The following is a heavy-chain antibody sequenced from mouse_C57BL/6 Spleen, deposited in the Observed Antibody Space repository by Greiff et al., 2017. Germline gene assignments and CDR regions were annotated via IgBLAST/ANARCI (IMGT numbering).Heavy chain of an antibody. CDR3: ASRRGGRYWYFDV. CDR2: IDPSDSET. CDR1: GYTFTSYW. Sequence: QVQLQQPGAELVRPGSSVKLSCKASGYTFTSYWMHWVKQRPIQGLDWIGNIDPSDSETHYNQKFKDKATLTVDKSSSTAYMQLSSLTSEDSAVYYCASRRGGRYWYFDVWGTGTTVTVSS. V-gene: IGHV1-52*01. J-gene: IGHJ1*03.